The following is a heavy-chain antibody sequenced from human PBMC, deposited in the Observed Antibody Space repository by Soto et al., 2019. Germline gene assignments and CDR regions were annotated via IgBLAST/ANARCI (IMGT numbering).Heavy chain of an antibody. CDR3: ARGGGQVGANGDY. V-gene: IGHV4-34*01. D-gene: IGHD1-26*01. Sequence: QVQLQQWGAGLLKPSETLSLTCAVYGGSFSGYYWSWIRQPPGKGLEWIGEINHSGSTNYNPSLKSRVTISVDTSKNQFSLKLSSVTAADTAVYYCARGGGQVGANGDYWGQGTLVTVSS. CDR2: INHSGST. J-gene: IGHJ4*02. CDR1: GGSFSGYY.